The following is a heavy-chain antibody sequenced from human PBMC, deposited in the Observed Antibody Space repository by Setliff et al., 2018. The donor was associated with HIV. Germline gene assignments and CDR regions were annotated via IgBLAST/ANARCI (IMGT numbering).Heavy chain of an antibody. V-gene: IGHV4-39*01. J-gene: IGHJ3*02. CDR1: GGSVRRSTSY. D-gene: IGHD2-15*01. CDR3: ARQQMVVAAVDAFDI. CDR2: IYYSGTT. Sequence: SETLSLTCTVSGGSVRRSTSYWGWIRQPPGKGLEWIGSIYYSGTTHSNPSLKSRVTISVDTSKNQFSLRLTSVTAADTAVYYCARQQMVVAAVDAFDIWGQGTMVTVSS.